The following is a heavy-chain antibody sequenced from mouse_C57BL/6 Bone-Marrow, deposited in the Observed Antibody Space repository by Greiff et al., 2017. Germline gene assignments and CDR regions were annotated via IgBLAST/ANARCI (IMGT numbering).Heavy chain of an antibody. V-gene: IGHV5-2*01. CDR3: ARPSTMRFAY. J-gene: IGHJ3*01. CDR2: INSDGGST. CDR1: EYEFPSHD. Sequence: EVKVVESGGGLVQPGESLKLSCESNEYEFPSHDMSWVRKTPEKRLELVAAINSDGGSTYYPDTRERRFIISRDNTKKTLYLQMSSLSSEDTALYYCARPSTMRFAYWGQGTLVTVSA. D-gene: IGHD2-4*01.